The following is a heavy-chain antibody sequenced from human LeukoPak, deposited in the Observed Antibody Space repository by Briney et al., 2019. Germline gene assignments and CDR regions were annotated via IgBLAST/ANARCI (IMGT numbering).Heavy chain of an antibody. J-gene: IGHJ4*02. V-gene: IGHV1-2*02. D-gene: IGHD2-15*01. CDR2: INPNSGGT. Sequence: ASVKDSCKASGYTFTGYYMHWVRQAPGQGLESMGWINPNSGGTNYAQKIQGRVTMTRDTSISTAYMELSRLRSDDTAVYYCARAPSLYIVVVVAATLFDYWGQGTLVTVSS. CDR3: ARAPSLYIVVVVAATLFDY. CDR1: GYTFTGYY.